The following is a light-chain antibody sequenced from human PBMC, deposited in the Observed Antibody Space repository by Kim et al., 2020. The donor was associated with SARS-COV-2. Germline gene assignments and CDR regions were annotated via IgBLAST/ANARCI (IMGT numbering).Light chain of an antibody. Sequence: PGERATLSCRASQSISSSNLAWYQQKPGQAPRLLIYAASSRATGIPDRFSGSGSGTDFTLTISRLEPEDFAVYHCQQYDGSPPMFTFGQGTKLEI. CDR2: AAS. CDR3: QQYDGSPPMFT. CDR1: QSISSSN. J-gene: IGKJ2*01. V-gene: IGKV3-20*01.